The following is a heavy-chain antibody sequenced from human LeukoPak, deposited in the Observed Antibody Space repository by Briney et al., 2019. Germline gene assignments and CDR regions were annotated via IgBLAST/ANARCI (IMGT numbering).Heavy chain of an antibody. CDR1: GITVSSNY. V-gene: IGHV3-53*01. D-gene: IGHD6-13*01. CDR2: VYSGGTT. CDR3: ARHLGFTAAGPFDH. J-gene: IGHJ5*02. Sequence: PGWSLRLSCAASGITVSSNYMSWVRQAPGGGLHWVSAVYSGGTTLYADSVKARFTISRDNSKNILYLYMNSLRADDTAVYYCARHLGFTAAGPFDHWGQGTLVTVSS.